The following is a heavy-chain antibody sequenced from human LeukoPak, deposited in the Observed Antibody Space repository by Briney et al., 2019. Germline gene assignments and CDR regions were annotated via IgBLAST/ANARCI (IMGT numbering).Heavy chain of an antibody. CDR1: GGSISRTTYY. J-gene: IGHJ6*02. D-gene: IGHD3-22*01. V-gene: IGHV4-39*01. Sequence: SETLSLTCTVSGGSISRTTYYWGWIRQPPGKGLEWIGSTYYRSSIYYNPSLEKRVTISVDASKSQFSMKLRSVTAADTAVYYCVRGPYYDSSGYHYYYNGMDVWGQGTTVTVSS. CDR3: VRGPYYDSSGYHYYYNGMDV. CDR2: TYYRSSI.